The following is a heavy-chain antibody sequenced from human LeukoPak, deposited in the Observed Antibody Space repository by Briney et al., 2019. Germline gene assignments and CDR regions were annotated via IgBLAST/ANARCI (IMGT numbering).Heavy chain of an antibody. J-gene: IGHJ4*02. V-gene: IGHV3-23*01. CDR1: GFTFSPYA. D-gene: IGHD3-22*01. CDR2: ISGSGGST. CDR3: AKGVYYYDSSGLYYFDY. Sequence: PGGSLRLSCAASGFTFSPYAMSWVRQAPGEGLEWVSAISGSGGSTYYADSVKGRFTISRDNSKNTLYLQMNSLRAEDTAVYYCAKGVYYYDSSGLYYFDYWGQGTLVTVSS.